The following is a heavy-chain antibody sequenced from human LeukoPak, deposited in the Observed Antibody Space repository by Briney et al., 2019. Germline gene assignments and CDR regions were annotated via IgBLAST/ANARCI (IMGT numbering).Heavy chain of an antibody. CDR3: ATGGYSTELVPRYFQH. J-gene: IGHJ1*01. Sequence: GESLKISCKGSGYRFTNYWIGWVRQMPGKGLEWMGIIYPGDSDTRYSPSFQGQVTISADKSISTAYLQWSSLKASDTAMYYCATGGYSTELVPRYFQHWGQGTLVTVSS. CDR1: GYRFTNYW. V-gene: IGHV5-51*01. CDR2: IYPGDSDT. D-gene: IGHD6-13*01.